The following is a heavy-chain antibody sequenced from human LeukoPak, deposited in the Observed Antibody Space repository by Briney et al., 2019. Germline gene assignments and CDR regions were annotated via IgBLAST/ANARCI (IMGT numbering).Heavy chain of an antibody. Sequence: GGSLRLSCAASGFTFSSYAMSWVRQAPGKGLEWVSAISGSGGSTYYADSVKGWFTISRDNSKNTLYLQMNSLRAEDTAVYYCAKDQVYGGSEDYWGQGTLVTVSS. CDR2: ISGSGGST. CDR3: AKDQVYGGSEDY. V-gene: IGHV3-23*01. CDR1: GFTFSSYA. D-gene: IGHD2-8*01. J-gene: IGHJ4*02.